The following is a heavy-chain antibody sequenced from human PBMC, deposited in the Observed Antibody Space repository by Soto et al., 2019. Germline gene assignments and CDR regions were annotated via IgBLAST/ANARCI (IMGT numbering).Heavy chain of an antibody. J-gene: IGHJ6*02. Sequence: QVQLVESGGGLVKPGGSLRLSCAASGFTFSDYYMSWIRQAPGKGLAWVSYISSSSSYTNYADSVKGRFTISRDNAKNSLYLQMNSLRAEDTAVYYCARWGGTDYYYYGMDVWGQGTTVTVSS. CDR3: ARWGGTDYYYYGMDV. CDR1: GFTFSDYY. CDR2: ISSSSSYT. D-gene: IGHD1-7*01. V-gene: IGHV3-11*06.